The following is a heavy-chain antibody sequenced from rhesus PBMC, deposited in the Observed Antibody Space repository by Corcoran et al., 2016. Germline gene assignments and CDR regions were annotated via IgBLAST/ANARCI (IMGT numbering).Heavy chain of an antibody. J-gene: IGHJ3*01. CDR1: GYSLSSGYV. Sequence: QVQLQESGPGLVKPSETRALTFAVSGYSLSSGYVWSWIRQPPGKGLEWIGYIGCSSGITNYNPSPKSLVTISKDTSKNQVSLQLSSVTAAATAVYYCARDDGASIAAAGFWGQGLRVTVSS. V-gene: IGHV4-127*01. D-gene: IGHD6-31*01. CDR3: ARDDGASIAAAGF. CDR2: IGCSSGIT.